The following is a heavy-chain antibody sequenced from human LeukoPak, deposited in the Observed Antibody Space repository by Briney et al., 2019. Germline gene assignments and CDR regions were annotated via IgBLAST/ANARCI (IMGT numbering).Heavy chain of an antibody. J-gene: IGHJ4*02. Sequence: SETLSLTCTVSGASMHSYYWSWIRQPAGKGLEWIGRVYSGGSTKYNPSLNSRVTMSVDTSKNQFSLKLSSVTAADTAVYYCAISLYISSSSQFDYWGQGSLVTVSS. V-gene: IGHV4-4*07. CDR2: VYSGGST. CDR1: GASMHSYY. D-gene: IGHD6-6*01. CDR3: AISLYISSSSQFDY.